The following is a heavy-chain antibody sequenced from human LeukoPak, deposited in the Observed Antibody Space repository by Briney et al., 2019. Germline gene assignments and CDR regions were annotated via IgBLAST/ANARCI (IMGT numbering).Heavy chain of an antibody. J-gene: IGHJ4*02. D-gene: IGHD6-13*01. V-gene: IGHV4-39*01. Sequence: SETLSLTCSVSGGSISRSSYYWGWIRQPPGKGLEWIGSIHYSGSTSYSPSLKARVSMSVDTSKNQFSLSLTSVTAADTAVYYCGSLIAGAADYWGQGTLVTVSS. CDR3: GSLIAGAADY. CDR1: GGSISRSSYY. CDR2: IHYSGST.